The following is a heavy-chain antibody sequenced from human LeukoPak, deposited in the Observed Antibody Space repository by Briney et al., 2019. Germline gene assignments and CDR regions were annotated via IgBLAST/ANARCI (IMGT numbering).Heavy chain of an antibody. Sequence: GGSLRLSCAASGFPFSTYAMSWVRQAPGMRLEWVSSISDGGDSTHYADSVEGRFTISRDNSKNTLYLQMNSLRAEDTAVYYCAREGTFLGGSDYYGMDVWGQGTTVTVSS. CDR2: ISDGGDST. CDR3: AREGTFLGGSDYYGMDV. J-gene: IGHJ6*02. D-gene: IGHD3-3*02. V-gene: IGHV3-23*01. CDR1: GFPFSTYA.